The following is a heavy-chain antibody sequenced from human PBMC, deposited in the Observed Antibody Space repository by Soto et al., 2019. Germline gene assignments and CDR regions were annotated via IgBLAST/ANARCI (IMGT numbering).Heavy chain of an antibody. V-gene: IGHV1-3*01. J-gene: IGHJ4*02. CDR2: INAGNGNT. Sequence: EASVKVSCKASGYTFTSYAMHWVRQAPGQRLEWMGWINAGNGNTKYSQKFQGRVTITRDTSASTAYMELSSLRSEDTAVYYCARDTAMVPFDYWGQGTLVTVSS. CDR1: GYTFTSYA. CDR3: ARDTAMVPFDY. D-gene: IGHD5-18*01.